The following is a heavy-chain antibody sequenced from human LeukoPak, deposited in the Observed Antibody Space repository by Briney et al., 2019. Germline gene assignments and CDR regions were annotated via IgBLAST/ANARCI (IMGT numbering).Heavy chain of an antibody. CDR1: GVSISPYY. D-gene: IGHD5-18*01. CDR3: ARTARVLDY. CDR2: IYNSGIT. Sequence: SETLSLTCTVSGVSISPYYWSWIRQAPGKGLEFIAYIYNSGITNYTPSLKSRVTISMDTSKNQFSLKLSSVTAADTAVYYCARTARVLDYWGQGTLVTVSS. V-gene: IGHV4-4*09. J-gene: IGHJ4*02.